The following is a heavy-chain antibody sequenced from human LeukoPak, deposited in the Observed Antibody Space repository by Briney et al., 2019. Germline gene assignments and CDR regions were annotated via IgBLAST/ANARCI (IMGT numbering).Heavy chain of an antibody. CDR1: GGSFSGYY. CDR3: ARETFTIFGVVITHWFDP. J-gene: IGHJ5*02. Sequence: SETLSLTCAVYGGSFSGYYWSWIRQPPGKGLEWIGEINHSGSTNYNPSLKSRVTISVDTSKNQFSLKLSSVTAADTAVYYCARETFTIFGVVITHWFDPWGQGTLVTVSS. CDR2: INHSGST. D-gene: IGHD3-3*01. V-gene: IGHV4-34*01.